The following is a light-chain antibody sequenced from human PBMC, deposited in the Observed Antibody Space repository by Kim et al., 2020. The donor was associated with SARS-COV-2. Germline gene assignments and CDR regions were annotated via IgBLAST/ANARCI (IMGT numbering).Light chain of an antibody. Sequence: HSITISYPVTSNDVGAYNYVSWYQQHPGKAPKLMIFFVTNLPSGVSDRFSASSSGNTASLTISGRQPVDKADCYCNSYTLPITHLFGGGTQLTVL. CDR2: FVT. V-gene: IGLV2-14*03. CDR3: NSYTLPITHL. CDR1: SNDVGAYNY. J-gene: IGLJ2*01.